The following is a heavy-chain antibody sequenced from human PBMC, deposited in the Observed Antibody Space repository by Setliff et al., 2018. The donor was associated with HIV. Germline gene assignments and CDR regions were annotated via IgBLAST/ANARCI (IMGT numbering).Heavy chain of an antibody. Sequence: ASVKVSCKASGYIFTNYAMNWVRQAPGQGPEWMGWINTNTGNPTYAQGFTGRFVLSLDTSVSTAYLQITSLKAEDTAVYYCARGVSSSAVYYYYYYMDVWGKGTTVTVSS. J-gene: IGHJ6*03. CDR1: GYIFTNYA. D-gene: IGHD6-6*01. CDR2: INTNTGNP. CDR3: ARGVSSSAVYYYYYYMDV. V-gene: IGHV7-4-1*02.